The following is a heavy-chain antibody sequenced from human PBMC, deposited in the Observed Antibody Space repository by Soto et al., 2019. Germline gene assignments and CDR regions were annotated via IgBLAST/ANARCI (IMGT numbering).Heavy chain of an antibody. Sequence: EVQLVESGGGLVKPGGSLTLSCAASGFTFSNAWMNWVRQAPGKGLEWVARIKRKTEGGTTDYAAPLKGRFTISRDDSKNTLYLQMNSLDSEDTAVYYCAPSAAPSTSYFGSWGQGTLVTVSS. CDR1: GFTFSNAW. CDR2: IKRKTEGGTT. V-gene: IGHV3-15*07. D-gene: IGHD6-13*01. CDR3: APSAAPSTSYFGS. J-gene: IGHJ4*02.